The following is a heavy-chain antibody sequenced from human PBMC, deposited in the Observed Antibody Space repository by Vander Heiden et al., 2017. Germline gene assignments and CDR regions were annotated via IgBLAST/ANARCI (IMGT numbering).Heavy chain of an antibody. J-gene: IGHJ6*02. V-gene: IGHV3-7*01. Sequence: EVQVVESGGDLVQPGGSLRLSCAASGFSFSNYGMSWVRQAPGKGLEWVAKIKQDGSEKYYVDSVKGRFTISRDNAKNSLYLQMNSLRAEDTAVYYCARPHSSSFPYYGLDVWGQGTTVTVSS. D-gene: IGHD6-6*01. CDR3: ARPHSSSFPYYGLDV. CDR1: GFSFSNYG. CDR2: IKQDGSEK.